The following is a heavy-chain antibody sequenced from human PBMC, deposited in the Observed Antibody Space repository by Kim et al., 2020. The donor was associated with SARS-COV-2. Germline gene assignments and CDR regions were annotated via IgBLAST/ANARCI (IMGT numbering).Heavy chain of an antibody. CDR2: INANGGNT. CDR3: ARALCYCGCVGYLGDV. Sequence: ASVKVSCKASGYTFTSYYMHWVRQAPGQGLEWMGIINANGGNTNYAQKLQGRVTMTRDTSTSTVYMELSSLRSEDTAVYYCARALCYCGCVGYLGDVGG. D-gene: IGHD2-21*02. CDR1: GYTFTSYY. J-gene: IGHJ6*02. V-gene: IGHV1-46*01.